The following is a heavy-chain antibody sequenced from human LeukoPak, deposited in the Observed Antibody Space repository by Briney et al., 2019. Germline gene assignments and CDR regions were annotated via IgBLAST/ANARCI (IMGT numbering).Heavy chain of an antibody. Sequence: SETLSLTCTVSGGSISSYYWSWIRQPPGKGLEWIGCIYYIGSTTYNPSLRSRVTISVDKSKNQFSLRLSSVTAADTALYYCARGGTTVTTFNYFDSWGQGTLVTVSS. J-gene: IGHJ4*02. CDR1: GGSISSYY. V-gene: IGHV4-59*01. D-gene: IGHD4-17*01. CDR2: IYYIGST. CDR3: ARGGTTVTTFNYFDS.